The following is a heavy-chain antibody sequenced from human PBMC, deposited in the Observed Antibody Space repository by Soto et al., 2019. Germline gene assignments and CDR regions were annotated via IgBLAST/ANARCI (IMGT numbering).Heavy chain of an antibody. J-gene: IGHJ4*02. CDR3: ARSAVEMATIDYFDY. CDR2: IYHSGST. V-gene: IGHV4-30-2*01. CDR1: GGSISSGGYS. D-gene: IGHD5-12*01. Sequence: TLSLTCAVSGGSISSGGYSWSWIRQPPGKGLEWIGYIYHSGSTYYNPSLKSRVTISVDRSKNQFSLKLSSVTAADTAVYYCARSAVEMATIDYFDYWGQGTLVTVSS.